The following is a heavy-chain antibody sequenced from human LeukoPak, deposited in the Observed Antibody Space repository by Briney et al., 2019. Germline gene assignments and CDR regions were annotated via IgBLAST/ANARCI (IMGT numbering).Heavy chain of an antibody. V-gene: IGHV3-30*04. D-gene: IGHD2-2*01. CDR2: IAYDGRNK. CDR1: GFSFSNYA. Sequence: GRSLRLSCAASGFSFSNYAMHWVRQAPGKGLEWVAVIAYDGRNKYFADSVRGRFTISRDNSKNTLFLQMNSLRAEDTAIYYCARDWGVPAAPGDYWGQGTLVTVSS. CDR3: ARDWGVPAAPGDY. J-gene: IGHJ4*02.